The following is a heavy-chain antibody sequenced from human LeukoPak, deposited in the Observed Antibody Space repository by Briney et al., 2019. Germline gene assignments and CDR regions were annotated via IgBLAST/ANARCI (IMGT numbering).Heavy chain of an antibody. J-gene: IGHJ6*03. CDR3: ARRNHYFYYLDV. CDR1: GGSISSYY. CDR2: IFPSGSA. Sequence: SSETLSLTGTVSGGSISSYYWSWIRQSPVKGLEWIGYIFPSGSAFYNPSLESRVTISLDTSENQFSLTLSSVTAADTAVYFCARRNHYFYYLDVWGKGTTVTVSS. V-gene: IGHV4-4*09.